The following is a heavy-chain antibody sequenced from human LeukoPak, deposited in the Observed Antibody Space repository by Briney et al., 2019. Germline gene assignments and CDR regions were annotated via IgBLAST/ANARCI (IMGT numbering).Heavy chain of an antibody. V-gene: IGHV3-33*01. D-gene: IGHD5-18*01. Sequence: GRSLRLSCAASGFTFSSYGMHWVRQAPGKGLEWVAVIWYDGSNKYYADSVKGRFTISRDNSKNTLYLQMNSLRAEDTAVYYCARVSSRIQLTLGYWGQGTLVTVSS. J-gene: IGHJ4*02. CDR3: ARVSSRIQLTLGY. CDR1: GFTFSSYG. CDR2: IWYDGSNK.